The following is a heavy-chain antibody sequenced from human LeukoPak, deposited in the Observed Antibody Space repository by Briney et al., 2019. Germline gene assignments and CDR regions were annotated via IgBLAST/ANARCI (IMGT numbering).Heavy chain of an antibody. CDR1: SGSISTYY. CDR2: ISYSGST. Sequence: PSETLSLTCTVSSGSISTYYWTWIRQPPAKGLEWIGYISYSGSTKYNPSLTRRTTISLDTSKNQFSLELRSMTAADTAIYYCARQAGMFTTFDFWGQGILVTVSS. D-gene: IGHD3-22*01. V-gene: IGHV4-59*08. CDR3: ARQAGMFTTFDF. J-gene: IGHJ4*02.